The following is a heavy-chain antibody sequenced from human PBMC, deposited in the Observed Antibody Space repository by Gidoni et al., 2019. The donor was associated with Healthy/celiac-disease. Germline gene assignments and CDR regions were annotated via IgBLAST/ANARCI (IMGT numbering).Heavy chain of an antibody. CDR3: ANNIAAAGTSGY. J-gene: IGHJ4*02. D-gene: IGHD6-13*01. CDR1: GFTFSSYA. Sequence: EVQLLESGGGLVQPGGSLRLSCAASGFTFSSYAMSWVRQAPGKGLGWVSAISGSGGSTYYADSVKGRFTISRDNSKNTLYLQMNSLRAEDTAVYYCANNIAAAGTSGYWGQGTLVTVSS. CDR2: ISGSGGST. V-gene: IGHV3-23*01.